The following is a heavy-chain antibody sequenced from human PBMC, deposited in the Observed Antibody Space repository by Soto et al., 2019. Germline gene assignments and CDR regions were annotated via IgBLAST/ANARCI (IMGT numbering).Heavy chain of an antibody. D-gene: IGHD3-10*01. CDR3: ARGPGP. CDR2: IYHSGST. V-gene: IGHV4-30-2*01. Sequence: QLQLQESGSGLVKPSQTLSLTCAVSGGSINSGGYSWSWIRQPPGKGLEWIGYIYHSGSTYYNPSLRSRVPISVHRSKSRFSLKLTSVTAADTAVYSCARGPGPWGQGTLVTVSS. J-gene: IGHJ5*02. CDR1: GGSINSGGYS.